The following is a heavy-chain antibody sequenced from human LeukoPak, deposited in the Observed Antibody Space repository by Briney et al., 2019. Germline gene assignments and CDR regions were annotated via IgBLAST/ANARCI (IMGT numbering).Heavy chain of an antibody. D-gene: IGHD3-10*01. V-gene: IGHV3-7*05. J-gene: IGHJ5*02. CDR3: AREGSSRNWLDP. CDR1: GFTFSSYW. Sequence: GGSLRLSCAASGFTFSSYWMSWVRQAPGKGLEWVAKIKQDGSEKYYVDSVKGRFSISRDNAKNSLYLEVNSLRAEDTAVYYCAREGSSRNWLDPWGQGTLVTVSS. CDR2: IKQDGSEK.